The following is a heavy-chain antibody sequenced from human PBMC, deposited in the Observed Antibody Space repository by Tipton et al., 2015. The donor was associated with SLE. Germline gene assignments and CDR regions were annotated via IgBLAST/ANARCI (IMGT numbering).Heavy chain of an antibody. CDR2: IYYSGST. CDR1: GGSVSSSSSY. CDR3: ASPYDSSDYYRAFDV. D-gene: IGHD3-22*01. V-gene: IGHV4-39*01. Sequence: TLSLICTVSGGSVSSSSSYWGWIRQPPGKGLEWIGTIYYSGSTYYNPSLKSRVTISVDTSKNQFSLKLSSVTAADTAVYYCASPYDSSDYYRAFDVWGQGTLVTVSS. J-gene: IGHJ3*01.